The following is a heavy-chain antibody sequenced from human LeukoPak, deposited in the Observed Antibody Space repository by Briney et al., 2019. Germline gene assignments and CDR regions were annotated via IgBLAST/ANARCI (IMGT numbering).Heavy chain of an antibody. V-gene: IGHV4-34*01. CDR3: ACPHYYDSSGYDY. CDR1: GGSFSGYY. CDR2: INHSGST. J-gene: IGHJ4*02. Sequence: TPETLSLTCAVYGGSFSGYYWSWIRQPPGKGLEWIGEINHSGSTNYNPSLKSRVTISVDTSKNQFSLKLSSVTAADTAVYYCACPHYYDSSGYDYWGQGTLVTVSS. D-gene: IGHD3-22*01.